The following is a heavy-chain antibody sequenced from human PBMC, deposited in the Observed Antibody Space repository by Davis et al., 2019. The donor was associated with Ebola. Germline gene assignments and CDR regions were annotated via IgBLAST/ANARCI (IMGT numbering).Heavy chain of an antibody. V-gene: IGHV1-8*01. J-gene: IGHJ5*02. D-gene: IGHD6-13*01. Sequence: ASVKVSCKASGYTFTSYDINWVRQATGQGLEWMGWMNPNSGNTGYAQKFQGWVTMTRDTSISTAYMELSRLRSDDTAVYYCARDPGSSGFDPWGQGTLVTVSS. CDR1: GYTFTSYD. CDR2: MNPNSGNT. CDR3: ARDPGSSGFDP.